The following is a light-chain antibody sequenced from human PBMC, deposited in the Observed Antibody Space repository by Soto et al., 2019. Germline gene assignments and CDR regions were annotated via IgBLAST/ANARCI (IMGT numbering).Light chain of an antibody. J-gene: IGKJ1*01. CDR3: QQSYIAPWT. CDR1: QDISNY. CDR2: GAS. Sequence: DIPMTQSPSSLSASVRDRVTITCRASQDISNYLHWYQQKPGKAPKLLIYGASSLQSGVPSRFSGSGSGTEFTLTISRLQSDDFATYYCQQSYIAPWTFGRGTKVDIK. V-gene: IGKV1-39*01.